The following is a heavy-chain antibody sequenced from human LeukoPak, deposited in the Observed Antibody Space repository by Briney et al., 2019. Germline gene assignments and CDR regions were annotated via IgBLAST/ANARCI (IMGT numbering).Heavy chain of an antibody. CDR1: GGSISSGGYY. CDR3: ARPGLLNDAFDI. V-gene: IGHV4-31*03. D-gene: IGHD2-21*02. CDR2: IYYSGST. Sequence: PSQTLSLTCTVSGGSISSGGYYWSRIRQHPGKGLEWIGYIYYSGSTYYNPSLKSRVTISVDTSKNQFSLKLSSVTAADTAVYYCARPGLLNDAFDIWGQGTMVTVSS. J-gene: IGHJ3*02.